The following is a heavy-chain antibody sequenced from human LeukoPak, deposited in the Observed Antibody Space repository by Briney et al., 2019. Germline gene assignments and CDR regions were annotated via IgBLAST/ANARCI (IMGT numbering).Heavy chain of an antibody. D-gene: IGHD3-16*01. Sequence: TSETLSLTCTISGSSITSVSHYWGWIRQPPGKGLEWIGDIYYTGSTYYSPSLRSRVTMSVHTSENQFSLRLNSVTAVDTAVYYCARRWGNIVGVTYEYWGQGTPVTVSS. CDR1: GSSITSVSHY. V-gene: IGHV4-39*01. CDR2: IYYTGST. J-gene: IGHJ4*02. CDR3: ARRWGNIVGVTYEY.